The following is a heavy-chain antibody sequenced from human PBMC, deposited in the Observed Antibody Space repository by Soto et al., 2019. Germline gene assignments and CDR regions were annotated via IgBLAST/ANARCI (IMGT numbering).Heavy chain of an antibody. CDR1: GGSFSVYY. CDR2: INHSGST. V-gene: IGHV4-34*01. J-gene: IGHJ4*02. Sequence: SETLSLTCSVYGGSFSVYYWSWSRQPPGKGLEWIGEINHSGSTNYNPSLKSRVTISVDTSKNQFSLKLSSVTAADTAVYYCARGGAPFYDFWSGYYTRFDYWGQGTLVTVSS. CDR3: ARGGAPFYDFWSGYYTRFDY. D-gene: IGHD3-3*01.